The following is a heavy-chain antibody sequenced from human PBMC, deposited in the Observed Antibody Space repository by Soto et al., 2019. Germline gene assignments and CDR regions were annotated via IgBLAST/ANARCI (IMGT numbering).Heavy chain of an antibody. D-gene: IGHD2-21*01. J-gene: IGHJ5*02. V-gene: IGHV4-30-4*01. CDR3: AREERKGIISWFGP. Sequence: PSETLSLTCTVSGGSVSGVGYFWSWIRQSPGKGLEWIGYIYYTGITHLNPSLKSRLTMAVDTSKNEFSLKLTSVSAADTAVYFCAREERKGIISWFGPWGQGTPVTVSS. CDR2: IYYTGIT. CDR1: GGSVSGVGYF.